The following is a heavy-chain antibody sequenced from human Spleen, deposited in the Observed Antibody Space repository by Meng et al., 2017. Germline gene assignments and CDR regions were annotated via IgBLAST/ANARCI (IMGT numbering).Heavy chain of an antibody. CDR2: IFYTGTT. Sequence: VRFQESGLGRVRPSWSLSVTCSVSRCSILNSNWWGWVRQFPGKGLEWIGDIFYTGTTNYNPSLKRRVTISVDKSKHQFSLILTSVTAADTATYYCAGVDVDTGVPSWGQGTLVTVSS. CDR3: AGVDVDTGVPS. J-gene: IGHJ5*02. V-gene: IGHV4-4*02. D-gene: IGHD5-18*01. CDR1: RCSILNSNW.